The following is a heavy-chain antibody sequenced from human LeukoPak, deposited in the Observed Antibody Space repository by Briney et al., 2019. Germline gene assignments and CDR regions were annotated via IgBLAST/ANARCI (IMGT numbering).Heavy chain of an antibody. D-gene: IGHD6-19*01. CDR3: AREGLIAVAGRGFDY. CDR1: GYTFTSYY. CDR2: INPSGGST. Sequence: ASVKVSCKASGYTFTSYYMHWVRQAPGQGLEWMGIINPSGGSTSYAQKFQGRVTMTRDTSTDTVYMELSSLRSEDTAVYYCAREGLIAVAGRGFDYWGQGTLVTVSS. J-gene: IGHJ4*02. V-gene: IGHV1-46*01.